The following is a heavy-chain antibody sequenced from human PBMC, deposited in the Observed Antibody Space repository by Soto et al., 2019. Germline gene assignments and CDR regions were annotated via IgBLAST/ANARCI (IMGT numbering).Heavy chain of an antibody. J-gene: IGHJ5*02. D-gene: IGHD3-3*01. V-gene: IGHV3-23*01. Sequence: EVKLLESGGGLAQPGGSLRLSCAASGFTFSTYAMTWVRQAPGKGLEWVSGFNGSGGSTFYTDSVKGRFTISTDNSKTTLYLQMNSLRAEDTAVYYCAMVNLDYDFWSGYHGSFDPWGQGTLVTVSS. CDR2: FNGSGGST. CDR1: GFTFSTYA. CDR3: AMVNLDYDFWSGYHGSFDP.